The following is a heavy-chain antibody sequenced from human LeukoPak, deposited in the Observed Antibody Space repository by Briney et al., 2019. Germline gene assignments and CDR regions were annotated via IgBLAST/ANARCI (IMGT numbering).Heavy chain of an antibody. CDR1: GFTFSRYG. CDR3: AKAEGPH. CDR2: IWYEGTEK. J-gene: IGHJ3*01. Sequence: GGSLRLSCVASGFTFSRYGMHWVRQAPGKGLEWVGIIWYEGTEKYYADSVKGRFTISRDSPKNTLYLQMNNLRVEDTAVYYCAKAEGPHWGQGTMVTVSS. V-gene: IGHV3-33*06.